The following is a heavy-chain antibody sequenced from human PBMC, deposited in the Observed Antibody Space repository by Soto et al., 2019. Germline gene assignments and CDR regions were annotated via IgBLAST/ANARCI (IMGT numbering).Heavy chain of an antibody. Sequence: QVQLVESGGGVVQPGRSLRLSCAASGFTFSSYGLHWVRQAPGKGLEWVSIIWYDGSNKYYADSVKGRFTISRDSSMNTLYLQMNRLRAEDTAVYYCATDRRKLPSDYWGQGTLVTVSS. CDR2: IWYDGSNK. CDR3: ATDRRKLPSDY. D-gene: IGHD1-7*01. CDR1: GFTFSSYG. V-gene: IGHV3-33*01. J-gene: IGHJ4*02.